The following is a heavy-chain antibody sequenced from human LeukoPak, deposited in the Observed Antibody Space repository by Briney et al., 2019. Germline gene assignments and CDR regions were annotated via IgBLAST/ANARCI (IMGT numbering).Heavy chain of an antibody. CDR2: IVVGSGNT. D-gene: IGHD4-23*01. V-gene: IGHV1-58*01. CDR3: AAEGGKVSVFDY. Sequence: SVKVSCKASGFTFTSSAVQWVRQARGQRLEWIGWIVVGSGNTNYAQKFQERVTITRDMSTSTAYMELSSLRSEDTAVYYCAAEGGKVSVFDYWGQGTLVTVSS. J-gene: IGHJ4*02. CDR1: GFTFTSSA.